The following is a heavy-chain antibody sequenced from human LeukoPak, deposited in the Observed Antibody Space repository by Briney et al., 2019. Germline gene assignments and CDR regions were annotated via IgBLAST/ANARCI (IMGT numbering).Heavy chain of an antibody. V-gene: IGHV1-18*01. CDR1: GYTFTSYG. Sequence: ASVKVSCKASGYTFTSYGINWVRQAPGQGLEWMGWISVYNGNTNSAQKLQGRVTMTTDTSTSTAYMELRSLRSDDTAVYYCARDRGYSSGWSDFDYWGQGTLVTVSP. CDR3: ARDRGYSSGWSDFDY. J-gene: IGHJ4*02. D-gene: IGHD6-19*01. CDR2: ISVYNGNT.